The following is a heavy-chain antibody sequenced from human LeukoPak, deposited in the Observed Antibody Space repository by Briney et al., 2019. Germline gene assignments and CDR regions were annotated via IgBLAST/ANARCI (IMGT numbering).Heavy chain of an antibody. Sequence: GGSLRLSCAASGFTFGSYAMTWVRQGPGKGLEWVSSISSGSSSIYYADSLKGRFTISRDNAKNSLYLQMNSLGAEDTAVYYCARDNAFDFWGQGTVVTVSS. V-gene: IGHV3-21*01. CDR1: GFTFGSYA. CDR2: ISSGSSSI. J-gene: IGHJ3*01. CDR3: ARDNAFDF.